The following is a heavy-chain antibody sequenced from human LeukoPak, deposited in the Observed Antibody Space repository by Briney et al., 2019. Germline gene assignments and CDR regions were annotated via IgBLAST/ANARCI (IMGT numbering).Heavy chain of an antibody. J-gene: IGHJ6*04. CDR3: AKGRDDMDV. CDR2: TSYDGSDK. V-gene: IGHV3-30*18. CDR1: GFTFSSCG. Sequence: GGSLRLSCAASGFTFSSCGMHWVRQAPGKGLEWVAATSYDGSDKYYADSVKGRFTISRDNSKNTLFLQMNSLRDEDTAVYYCAKGRDDMDVWGKGTTVTVSS.